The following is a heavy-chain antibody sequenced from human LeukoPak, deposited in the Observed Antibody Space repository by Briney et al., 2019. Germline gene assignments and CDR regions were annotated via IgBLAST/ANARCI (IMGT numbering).Heavy chain of an antibody. J-gene: IGHJ4*02. V-gene: IGHV4-39*07. Sequence: SETLSLTCTVSGGSISSSSYFWGWIRQPPGKGLEWIGSGSIYYSGSTYYNPSLKSRVTISVDTSKNQFSLKLSSVTAADTAVYYCARDLHPANPTYYYGSGSYWGQGTLVTVSP. D-gene: IGHD3-10*01. CDR2: IYYSGST. CDR3: ARDLHPANPTYYYGSGSY. CDR1: GGSISSSSYF.